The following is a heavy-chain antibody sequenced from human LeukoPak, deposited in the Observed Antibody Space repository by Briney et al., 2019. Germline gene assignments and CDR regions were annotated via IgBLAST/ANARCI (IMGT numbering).Heavy chain of an antibody. CDR2: ISWNSGSI. CDR1: GFTFDDYA. J-gene: IGHJ4*02. D-gene: IGHD3-10*01. CDR3: AKDMGSGSYYLTYFDY. V-gene: IGHV3-9*01. Sequence: PGGSLRLSCAASGFTFDDYAMHWVRQAPGKGPEWVSGISWNSGSIGYADSVKGRFTISRDNAKNSLYLQMNSLRAEDTALYYCAKDMGSGSYYLTYFDYWGQGTLVTVSS.